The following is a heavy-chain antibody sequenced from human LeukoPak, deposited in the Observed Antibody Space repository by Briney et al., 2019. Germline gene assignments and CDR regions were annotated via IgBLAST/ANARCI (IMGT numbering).Heavy chain of an antibody. CDR1: GYTFTSYY. D-gene: IGHD3-10*01. CDR2: INPSGGST. CDR3: ARVVAGGSARYAGFFYFDY. Sequence: GASVKVSCKASGYTFTSYYMHWVRQAPGQGPEWMGIINPSGGSTSYAQKFQGKVTMTRDTSTSTVYMELSSLRSEDTAVYYCARVVAGGSARYAGFFYFDYWGQGTLVTVSS. V-gene: IGHV1-46*01. J-gene: IGHJ4*02.